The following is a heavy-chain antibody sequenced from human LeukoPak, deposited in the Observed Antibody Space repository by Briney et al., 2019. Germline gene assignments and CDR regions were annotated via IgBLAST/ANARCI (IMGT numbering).Heavy chain of an antibody. D-gene: IGHD6-13*01. CDR3: ASLGGSSWVRDYYGMDV. CDR2: INSDGSST. V-gene: IGHV3-74*01. J-gene: IGHJ6*02. Sequence: GGSLRLSCAASGFTFSSYWMHWVRQAPGKGLVWVSRINSDGSSTSYSDSVKGRFTISRDNAKNTLYLQMNSLRAEDTAVYYCASLGGSSWVRDYYGMDVWGQGTTVTVSS. CDR1: GFTFSSYW.